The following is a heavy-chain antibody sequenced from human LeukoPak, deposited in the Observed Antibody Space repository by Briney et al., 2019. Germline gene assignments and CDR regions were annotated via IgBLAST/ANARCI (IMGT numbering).Heavy chain of an antibody. J-gene: IGHJ5*02. CDR1: GGSISSSSYY. V-gene: IGHV4-39*01. CDR2: IYYSGST. Sequence: SETLSLTXTVSGGSISSSSYYWGWIRQPPGKGLEWIGSIYYSGSTYYNPSLKSRVTISVDTSKNQFSLKLSSVTAADTAVYYCARQASGYSGYDYRNWFDPWGQGTLVTVSS. D-gene: IGHD5-12*01. CDR3: ARQASGYSGYDYRNWFDP.